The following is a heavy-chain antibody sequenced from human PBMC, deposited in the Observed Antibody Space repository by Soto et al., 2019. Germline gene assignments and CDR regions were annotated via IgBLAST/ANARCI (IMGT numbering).Heavy chain of an antibody. CDR2: ISAYNGNT. V-gene: IGHV1-18*01. Sequence: ASVKVSCKASGYTFTSYGISWVRQAPGQGLEGMGWISAYNGNTNYAQKLPGRVTMNTDTTTSTAYMELRSLRSDDTAVYYCARDFPFKLYGDYVPFDYWGQGTLVTVSS. D-gene: IGHD4-17*01. CDR3: ARDFPFKLYGDYVPFDY. J-gene: IGHJ4*02. CDR1: GYTFTSYG.